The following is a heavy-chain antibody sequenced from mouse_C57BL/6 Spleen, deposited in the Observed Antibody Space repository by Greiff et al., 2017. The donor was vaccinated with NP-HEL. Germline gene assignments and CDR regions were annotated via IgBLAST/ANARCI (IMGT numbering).Heavy chain of an antibody. CDR3: ARYPLIPRDWYFDV. D-gene: IGHD1-2*01. J-gene: IGHJ1*03. CDR1: GFTFTDYY. V-gene: IGHV7-3*01. Sequence: EVKLMESGGGLVQPGGSLSLSCAASGFTFTDYYMSWVRQPPGKALEWLGFIRNKANGYTTEYSASVKGRFTISRDNSQSILYLQMNALRAEDSATYYCARYPLIPRDWYFDVWGTGTTVTVSS. CDR2: IRNKANGYTT.